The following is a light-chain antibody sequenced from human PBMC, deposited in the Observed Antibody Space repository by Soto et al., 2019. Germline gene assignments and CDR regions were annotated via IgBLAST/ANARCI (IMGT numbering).Light chain of an antibody. CDR3: QQYGSSPLT. Sequence: EIVFTQSPGTLSLSPGERATLSCRASQSVSSSYLAWYQQKPGQAPRLLIYGASSRATGIPDRFSGSGSGTDFTLTISRLELEDFAVYYCQQYGSSPLTFGGGTKVDIK. J-gene: IGKJ4*01. V-gene: IGKV3-20*01. CDR2: GAS. CDR1: QSVSSSY.